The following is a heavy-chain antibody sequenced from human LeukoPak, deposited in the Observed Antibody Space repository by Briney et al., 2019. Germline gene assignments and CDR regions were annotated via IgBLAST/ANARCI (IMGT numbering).Heavy chain of an antibody. V-gene: IGHV1-18*01. CDR1: VYTFPSYV. Sequence: ASVTDSFQSSVYTFPSYVISWLRQAPGQGLEWMGGITANNGNTNYAQKLHGRVTMTTDTSRSTAYMELRSLRSDDTAVYYCARDGLTDEDPWGQGTLVTVSS. J-gene: IGHJ5*02. CDR3: ARDGLTDEDP. CDR2: ITANNGNT.